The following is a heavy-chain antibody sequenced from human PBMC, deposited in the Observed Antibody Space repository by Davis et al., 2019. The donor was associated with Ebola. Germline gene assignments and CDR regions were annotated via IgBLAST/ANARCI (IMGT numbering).Heavy chain of an antibody. CDR3: AGHGRRLVGYFDS. V-gene: IGHV1-69*13. Sequence: SVKVSCKAAGGTLRTHGMSWVRQAPGQGLEWMGGLIPIFRTPNYAQKFQGRITIIADESTSTAYVELSSLKSEDTAVYYCAGHGRRLVGYFDSWGQGTLVTVSS. CDR2: LIPIFRTP. D-gene: IGHD2-2*01. CDR1: GGTLRTHG. J-gene: IGHJ4*02.